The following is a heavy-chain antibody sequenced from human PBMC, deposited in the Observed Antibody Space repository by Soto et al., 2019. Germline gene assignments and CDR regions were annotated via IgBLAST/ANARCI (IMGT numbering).Heavy chain of an antibody. J-gene: IGHJ5*02. V-gene: IGHV1-18*01. D-gene: IGHD3-22*01. CDR2: ISTYNGNT. Sequence: GASVKVSCKASGYTFTTYDISWVRQAPGQGLEWMGRISTYNGNTNYPQSLQGRLTLTTDTSTTTAYMELRSLRSDDTAVYYCARDGVWYYYDSSGYYSWFDPWGQGTLVTVSS. CDR3: ARDGVWYYYDSSGYYSWFDP. CDR1: GYTFTTYD.